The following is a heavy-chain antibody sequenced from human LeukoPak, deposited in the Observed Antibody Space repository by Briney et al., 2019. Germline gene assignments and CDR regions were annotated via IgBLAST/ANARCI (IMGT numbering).Heavy chain of an antibody. J-gene: IGHJ4*02. CDR2: IRYDGTNK. V-gene: IGHV3-30*02. D-gene: IGHD6-13*01. CDR1: GFTFSRYA. CDR3: AKGGEGTSWSSFFDY. Sequence: PGGSLRLSCAASGFTFSRYAMHWVRQAPGKGLEWVAFIRYDGTNKYYADSVKGRFTISRDNSKNTLYLQMNSLRSEDTAVYYCAKGGEGTSWSSFFDYWGQGTLVTVSS.